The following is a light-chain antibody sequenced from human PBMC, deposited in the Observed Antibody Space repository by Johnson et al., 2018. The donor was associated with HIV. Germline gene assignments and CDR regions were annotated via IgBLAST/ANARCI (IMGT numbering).Light chain of an antibody. CDR3: GTWDSSLSVGV. CDR2: DNN. CDR1: SSNIGNNY. V-gene: IGLV1-51*01. J-gene: IGLJ1*01. Sequence: QSVLTQPPSVSAAPGQKVTISCSGSSSNIGNNYVSWYQQLPGTAPKLLIYDNNKRPSGIPDQFSGSKSGTSATLGITGLQTGDEADYYCGTWDSSLSVGVFGTWTKVTVL.